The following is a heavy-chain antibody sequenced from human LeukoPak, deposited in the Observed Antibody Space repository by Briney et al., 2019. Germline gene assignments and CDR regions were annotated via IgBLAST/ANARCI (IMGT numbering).Heavy chain of an antibody. CDR1: GFTFSSYS. CDR2: ITTSSTYI. D-gene: IGHD6-19*01. J-gene: IGHJ4*02. V-gene: IGHV3-21*01. CDR3: ARGKYSSGWFDY. Sequence: PGGSLRLSCAASGFTFSSYSMSWVRQAPGKGLEWVSSITTSSTYISYADSVKGRFTISRDNAKNSLYLQMNSLRAEDTAVYYCARGKYSSGWFDYWGQGTLVTVSS.